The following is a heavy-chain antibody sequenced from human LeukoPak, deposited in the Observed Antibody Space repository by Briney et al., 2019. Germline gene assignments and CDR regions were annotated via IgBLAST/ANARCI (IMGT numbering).Heavy chain of an antibody. Sequence: SQTLSLTCAISGDSVSSNNAAWNWIRLSSSRGLEWLGRTYYRSKWFYDYAVSVRGRITIKSDTSKNQFSLQLKSVTPEDTAVYYCARELTDITMIVVVTAYYFDYWGQGTLVTVSS. J-gene: IGHJ4*02. CDR2: TYYRSKWFY. V-gene: IGHV6-1*01. CDR1: GDSVSSNNAA. D-gene: IGHD3-22*01. CDR3: ARELTDITMIVVVTAYYFDY.